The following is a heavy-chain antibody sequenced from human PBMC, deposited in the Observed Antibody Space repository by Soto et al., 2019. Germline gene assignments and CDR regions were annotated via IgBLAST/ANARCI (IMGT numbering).Heavy chain of an antibody. D-gene: IGHD1-1*01. CDR2: VHISGHS. Sequence: QVHLQESGPGLVAPSGTLSLTCTLSGGSVRAPDWWNWVRQSPDKGLEWIAEVHISGHSNYNPSLRSRFSVSIDSSNNQFYLNLNSVTAADTAIYYCARVRQGCSANNCYFDPLGQGTQVTISS. J-gene: IGHJ5*01. V-gene: IGHV4-4*02. CDR1: GGSVRAPDW. CDR3: ARVRQGCSANNCYFDP.